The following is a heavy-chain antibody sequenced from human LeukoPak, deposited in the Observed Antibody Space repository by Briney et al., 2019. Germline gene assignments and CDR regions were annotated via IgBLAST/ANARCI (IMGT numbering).Heavy chain of an antibody. CDR2: IGISSGNT. V-gene: IGHV3-11*06. D-gene: IGHD1-1*01. CDR3: ARDHNYAFDN. J-gene: IGHJ4*02. CDR1: GFPFSEYS. Sequence: PGGSLRLSCAASGFPFSEYSMNWVRQAPGKGLEWISYIGISSGNTKDADSVKGRFTVSGDNARNSLYLQMNSLRVEDTAVYYCARDHNYAFDNWGQGTLVTVSS.